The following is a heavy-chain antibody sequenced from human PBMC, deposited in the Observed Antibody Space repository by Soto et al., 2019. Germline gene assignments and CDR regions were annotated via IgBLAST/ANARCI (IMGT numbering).Heavy chain of an antibody. CDR2: INPNSGGT. CDR1: GYTFSGYY. V-gene: IGHV1-2*04. CDR3: AREIGYGSTRWVTVVKGSFDV. Sequence: GASVKVSCKASGYTFSGYYIHWVRQAPGEGPEWMGWINPNSGGTNYAQKFQGWVTMTRDTSISTAYMELSRLRSDDTAVYYCAREIGYGSTRWVTVVKGSFDVWGQGTPVTVSS. D-gene: IGHD2-2*01. J-gene: IGHJ6*02.